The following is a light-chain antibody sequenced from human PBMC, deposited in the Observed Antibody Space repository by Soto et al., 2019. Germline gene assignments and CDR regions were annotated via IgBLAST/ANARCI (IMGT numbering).Light chain of an antibody. CDR1: TIGSKS. CDR3: QVWDTGSDHVV. CDR2: DDS. V-gene: IGLV3-21*02. Sequence: SYELTQPPSVSVAPGQTAGITGGGKTIGSKSVHWYQQKPGQAPVLVVYDDSDRPSGIPERFSGSNSGNTATLTISRVEAGDEADYYCQVWDTGSDHVVFGGGTKVTVL. J-gene: IGLJ2*01.